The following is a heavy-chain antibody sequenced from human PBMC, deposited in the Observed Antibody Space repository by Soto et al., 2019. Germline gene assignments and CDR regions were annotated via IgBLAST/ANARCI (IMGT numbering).Heavy chain of an antibody. D-gene: IGHD3-10*01. Sequence: GGSLRLSCAASGFTFSSYGMHWVRQAPGKGLEWVAVISYDGSNKYYADSVKGRFTISRDNSKNTLYLQMNSLRAEDTAVYYCAEVGISWLYYYGSGADYYYYGMDVWGQGTTVTVSS. CDR3: AEVGISWLYYYGSGADYYYYGMDV. CDR1: GFTFSSYG. J-gene: IGHJ6*02. V-gene: IGHV3-30*18. CDR2: ISYDGSNK.